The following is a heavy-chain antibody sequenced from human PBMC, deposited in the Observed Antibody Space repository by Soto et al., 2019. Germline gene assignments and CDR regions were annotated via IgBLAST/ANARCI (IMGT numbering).Heavy chain of an antibody. J-gene: IGHJ6*02. D-gene: IGHD5-18*01. Sequence: EVQLVESGGGLVKPGGSPRLSCAASGFTFSTYSMNWVRQAPGKGLEWVSSISSSSGYIYYADSVKGRFTISRDDAKNSMSLQMNSLRAEDTAVYYCARVRSYSYGQGYGMDVWGQGATGTVSS. CDR2: ISSSSGYI. CDR3: ARVRSYSYGQGYGMDV. V-gene: IGHV3-21*01. CDR1: GFTFSTYS.